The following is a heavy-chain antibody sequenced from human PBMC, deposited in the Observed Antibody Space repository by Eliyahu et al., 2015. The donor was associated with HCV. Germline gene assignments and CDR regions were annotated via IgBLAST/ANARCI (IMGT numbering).Heavy chain of an antibody. J-gene: IGHJ3*02. V-gene: IGHV3-9*01. D-gene: IGHD2-2*01. CDR2: VNWKGNSP. CDR1: GFTFDXFA. Sequence: GQLVESGGDLVQPGRSLRLSCAASGFTFDXFAMHWVRQAPGKGLEWVAGVNWKGNSPSYADSVQGRFTISRDNAKNSVYLQMTALTVEDTAMYFCARDVADIVVVPTSFYIWGQGTMVTVS. CDR3: ARDVADIVVVPTSFYI.